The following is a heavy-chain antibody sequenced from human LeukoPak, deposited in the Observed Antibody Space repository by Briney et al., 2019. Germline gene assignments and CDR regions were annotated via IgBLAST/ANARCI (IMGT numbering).Heavy chain of an antibody. J-gene: IGHJ6*03. V-gene: IGHV4-61*02. CDR2: IYTSGST. D-gene: IGHD3-9*01. CDR3: ARDPVYDILTGYHRYYYYMDV. CDR1: GGSISSGSYY. Sequence: SQTLSLTCTVSGGSISSGSYYWSWIRQPAGKGLEWIGRIYTSGSTNYNPSLKSRVTISVDTSKNQFSLKLSSVTAADTAVYYCARDPVYDILTGYHRYYYYMDVWGKGTTVTVS.